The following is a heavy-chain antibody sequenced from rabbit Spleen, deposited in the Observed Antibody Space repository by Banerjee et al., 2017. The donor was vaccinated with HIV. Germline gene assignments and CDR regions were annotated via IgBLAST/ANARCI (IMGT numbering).Heavy chain of an antibody. D-gene: IGHD8-1*01. J-gene: IGHJ4*01. CDR1: GFSFSSNYD. Sequence: QEQLVESGGGLVKPGGSLTLTCTASGFSFSSNYDMCWVRQAPGKGLEWIGCIYTGNGKAYYASWAKGRFTISKSSSTTVTLQMTSLTAADTATYFCTRDAGSYDYIDFYFNLWGPGTLVTVS. CDR3: TRDAGSYDYIDFYFNL. CDR2: IYTGNGKA. V-gene: IGHV1S45*01.